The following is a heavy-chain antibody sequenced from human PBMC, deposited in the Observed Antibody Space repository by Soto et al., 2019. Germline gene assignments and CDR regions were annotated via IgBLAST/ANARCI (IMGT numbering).Heavy chain of an antibody. D-gene: IGHD6-19*01. CDR2: TSYDGSNQ. CDR1: GFTFSNYD. V-gene: IGHV3-30*03. J-gene: IGHJ4*02. Sequence: QVQLVESGGGVVQPGRSLRLSCAASGFTFSNYDMHWVRQAPGKGLEWVAMTSYDGSNQDYADSVKGRFTISRDNPKNTLYLQMDRLGGEDTAVYYCQCPWRWLVRGPSYFDYWGQGTLVTVSS. CDR3: QCPWRWLVRGPSYFDY.